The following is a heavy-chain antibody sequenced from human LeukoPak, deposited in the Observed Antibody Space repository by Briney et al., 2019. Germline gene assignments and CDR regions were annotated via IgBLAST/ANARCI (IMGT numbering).Heavy chain of an antibody. D-gene: IGHD4-23*01. Sequence: SETLSLTCIVSGGSISSISSNNYHWGWIRQPPGKGLEWIGSIYYSGSTYYNPSLKSRVTISVDTSKSQFSLKLSSVTAADTALYYCAREMGVVTAHGIDVWGQGITVTVSS. V-gene: IGHV4-39*02. CDR2: IYYSGST. CDR3: AREMGVVTAHGIDV. CDR1: GGSISSISSNNYH. J-gene: IGHJ6*02.